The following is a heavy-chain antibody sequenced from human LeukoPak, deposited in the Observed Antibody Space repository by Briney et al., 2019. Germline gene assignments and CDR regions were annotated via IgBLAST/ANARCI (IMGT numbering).Heavy chain of an antibody. Sequence: GGSLRLSCAASGFTVSSNYMSWVRQAPGKGLEWVSVIYSGGSTYYADSVKGRFTISRDNSKNTLYLQMNSLRAEDTAVYYCAKSRKRDSGSFPEIDAFDIWGQGTMVTVSS. J-gene: IGHJ3*02. CDR2: IYSGGST. CDR3: AKSRKRDSGSFPEIDAFDI. CDR1: GFTVSSNY. D-gene: IGHD1-26*01. V-gene: IGHV3-66*01.